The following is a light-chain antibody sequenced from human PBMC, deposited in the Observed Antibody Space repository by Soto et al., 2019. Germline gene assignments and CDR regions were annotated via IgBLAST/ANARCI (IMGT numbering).Light chain of an antibody. CDR3: CSYAGSGTSVV. CDR2: EGS. CDR1: SSDVGRYNL. V-gene: IGLV2-23*01. Sequence: QSALSQPASVSGSPGQSITIPCTGGSSDVGRYNLVSWYQQHPGQVPKLMIYEGSKRPSGVSSRFSGSKSGNTASLTISGLQAEDEGDYYCCSYAGSGTSVVFGGGTKLTVL. J-gene: IGLJ2*01.